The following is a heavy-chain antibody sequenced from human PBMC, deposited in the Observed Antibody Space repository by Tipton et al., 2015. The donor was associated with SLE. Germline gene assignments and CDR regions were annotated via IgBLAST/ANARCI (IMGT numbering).Heavy chain of an antibody. J-gene: IGHJ5*02. CDR3: ARDVDYGEPWFDL. V-gene: IGHV4-59*01. CDR1: GGSISSYY. Sequence: GLVKPSETLSLTCTVSGGSISSYYWSWIRQPPGKGLEWIGYIYYSGSINYNPSLKSRVTISLDTSKNQFSLKVSSVTAADTAVYYCARDVDYGEPWFDLWGQGTLVTVSS. D-gene: IGHD4-17*01. CDR2: IYYSGSI.